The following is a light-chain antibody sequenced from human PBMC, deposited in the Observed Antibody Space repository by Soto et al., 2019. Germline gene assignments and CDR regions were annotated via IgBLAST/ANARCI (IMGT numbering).Light chain of an antibody. CDR2: GAS. CDR3: QHYTNWPLT. CDR1: HSVSSR. V-gene: IGKV3-15*01. Sequence: EIVMTQSPATLSASPRERATLSCRASHSVSSRLAWYQQKPGQAPRLLIYGASTRATGLPARFSGSGSGTEFSLTISSLQSEDFAVYYCQHYTNWPLTFGGGTKVEIK. J-gene: IGKJ4*01.